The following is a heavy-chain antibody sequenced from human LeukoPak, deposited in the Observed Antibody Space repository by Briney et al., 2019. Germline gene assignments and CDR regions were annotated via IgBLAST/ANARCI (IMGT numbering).Heavy chain of an antibody. CDR1: GGTISSSSYC. CDR2: ICYSGST. J-gene: IGHJ4*02. Sequence: SETMSLTCTVSGGTISSSSYCWGWIRQPPGKGLEWIGSICYSGSTFYNPSLKSRVTLSVDTSKNQFSLKVSSVTAADTAVYYCARAGNNWSFDYWGQGTLVTVSS. V-gene: IGHV4-39*07. CDR3: ARAGNNWSFDY. D-gene: IGHD1-1*01.